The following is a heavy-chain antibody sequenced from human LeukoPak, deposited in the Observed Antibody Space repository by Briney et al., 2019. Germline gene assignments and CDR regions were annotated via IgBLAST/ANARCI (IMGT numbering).Heavy chain of an antibody. Sequence: GGSLRLSCAASGFTFSSYGMHWVRQAPGKGLEWVAFIRYDGSNKYYADSVKGRFTISRDNSKNTLYLQMNSLRAEDTAVYYCARAYDSSGYYHFFDYWGQGTLVTVSS. D-gene: IGHD3-22*01. CDR3: ARAYDSSGYYHFFDY. CDR2: IRYDGSNK. CDR1: GFTFSSYG. V-gene: IGHV3-30*02. J-gene: IGHJ4*02.